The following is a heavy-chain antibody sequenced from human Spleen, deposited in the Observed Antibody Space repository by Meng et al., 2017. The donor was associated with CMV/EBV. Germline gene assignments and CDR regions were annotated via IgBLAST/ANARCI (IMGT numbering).Heavy chain of an antibody. D-gene: IGHD6-13*01. V-gene: IGHV4-34*01. J-gene: IGHJ5*02. CDR3: ARSLGIAARRDWFDP. Sequence: QVPLQRGGRVMLNHSVTMSLTGAVYGGFFSGYYWSWIRQPPGKGLEWMGEINHSGSTNYNPSLKSRVTISVDTSKNQFSLKLSSVTAADTAVYYCARSLGIAARRDWFDPWGQGTLVTVSS. CDR1: GGFFSGYY. CDR2: INHSGST.